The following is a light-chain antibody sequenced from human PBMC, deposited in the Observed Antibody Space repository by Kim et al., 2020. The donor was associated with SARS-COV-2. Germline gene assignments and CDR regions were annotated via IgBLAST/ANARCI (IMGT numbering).Light chain of an antibody. CDR1: QSVSKNY. CDR3: QQYGSSPYT. CDR2: GAS. Sequence: LSPGERATLSCRASQSVSKNYFAWYQQKPGQAPRLLIYGASSRATGIPDRFSGSGSGTDFILTISRLEPEDFAVYYCQQYGSSPYTFGQGTKLEI. J-gene: IGKJ2*01. V-gene: IGKV3-20*01.